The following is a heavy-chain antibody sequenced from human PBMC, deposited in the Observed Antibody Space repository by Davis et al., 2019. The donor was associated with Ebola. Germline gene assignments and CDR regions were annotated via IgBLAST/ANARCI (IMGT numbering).Heavy chain of an antibody. Sequence: GESLKISCQGSGYSFTSYWIAWVRQMPGIGLELMGIIYPSDSDTRYSPSFLGQVTISADRSINTAYLQWDSLKASDTVTYYCAREPSMYYGMDVWGQGTTVTVSS. CDR1: GYSFTSYW. V-gene: IGHV5-51*01. CDR2: IYPSDSDT. J-gene: IGHJ6*02. CDR3: AREPSMYYGMDV.